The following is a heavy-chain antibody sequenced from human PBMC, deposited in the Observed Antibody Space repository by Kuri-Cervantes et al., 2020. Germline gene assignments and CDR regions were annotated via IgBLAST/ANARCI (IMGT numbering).Heavy chain of an antibody. J-gene: IGHJ3*02. CDR1: GLTFSSYA. V-gene: IGHV3-23*01. CDR2: ISGSGGST. CDR3: AKQTGWDIRGVIFADAFDI. D-gene: IGHD3-10*01. Sequence: GESLKISCAASGLTFSSYAMSWVRQAPGKGLEWVSAISGSGGSTYYADSVKGRFTISRDNSKNTLYLQMNSLRAEDTAVYYCAKQTGWDIRGVIFADAFDIWGQGTMVTVSS.